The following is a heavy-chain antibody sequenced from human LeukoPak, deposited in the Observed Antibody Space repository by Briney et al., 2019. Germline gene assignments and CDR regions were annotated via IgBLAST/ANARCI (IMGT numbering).Heavy chain of an antibody. CDR2: ISAYNGNT. Sequence: ASVKVSCKASGYTLTSYGISWVRQAPGQGLEWMGWISAYNGNTNYAQKLQGRVTMTTDTSTSTAYMELRSLSSDDTAVYYCARGGYYYDSSGYLIHDYWGQGTLVTVSS. CDR3: ARGGYYYDSSGYLIHDY. V-gene: IGHV1-18*01. D-gene: IGHD3-22*01. J-gene: IGHJ4*02. CDR1: GYTLTSYG.